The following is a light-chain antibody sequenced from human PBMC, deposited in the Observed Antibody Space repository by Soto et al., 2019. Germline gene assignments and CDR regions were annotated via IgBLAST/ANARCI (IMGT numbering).Light chain of an antibody. CDR3: QQLNSFPIT. V-gene: IGKV1-9*01. CDR1: QGISSY. J-gene: IGKJ5*01. Sequence: DIQLTQSPSFLSASVGDRVTITCRASQGISSYLAWYQQKPGKAPKLLIYAASTLQSGVPSRFSGSASGTEFTLTISSLQPEEFATYYCQQLNSFPITFGQGTRLEIK. CDR2: AAS.